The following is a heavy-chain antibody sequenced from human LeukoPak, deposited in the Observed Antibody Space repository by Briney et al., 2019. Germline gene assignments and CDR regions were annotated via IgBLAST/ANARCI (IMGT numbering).Heavy chain of an antibody. CDR3: AKEYYDILTGLYYGMDV. CDR1: GFTFSSYG. Sequence: GGSLRLSCAASGFTFSSYGMHWVRQAPGKGLEWVAVISYDGSNKYYADSVKGRFTISRDNSKNTLYLQMNSLRAEDTAVYYCAKEYYDILTGLYYGMDVWGKGTTVTVSS. D-gene: IGHD3-9*01. V-gene: IGHV3-30*18. CDR2: ISYDGSNK. J-gene: IGHJ6*04.